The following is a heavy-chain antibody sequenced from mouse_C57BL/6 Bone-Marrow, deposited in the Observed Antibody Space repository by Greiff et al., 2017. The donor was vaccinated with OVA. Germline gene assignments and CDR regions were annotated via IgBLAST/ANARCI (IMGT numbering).Heavy chain of an antibody. J-gene: IGHJ1*03. V-gene: IGHV3-6*01. Sequence: LLESGPGLVQPSQSLSLTCSVPGYSITSGYYWNWIRQFPGNKLEWLGYISYDGSNNYNPSLKNRISITRDTSKNQFFLKLNSVTTEDTATYYCARERDFDVWGTGTTVTVSS. CDR1: GYSITSGYY. CDR2: ISYDGSN. CDR3: ARERDFDV.